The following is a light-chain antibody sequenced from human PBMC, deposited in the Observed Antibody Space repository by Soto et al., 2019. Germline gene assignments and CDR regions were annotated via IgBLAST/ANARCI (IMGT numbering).Light chain of an antibody. CDR2: DAS. J-gene: IGKJ4*01. CDR1: QSVSSY. Sequence: EIVLTQSPATLSLSPGERATLSCRASQSVSSYLSCYQQKPVQAPRLLIYDASNRATGIPARFSGSGSGTDFTLTISSLEPEDFAVYYCQQRSNWPLTFGGGTKVDIK. V-gene: IGKV3-11*01. CDR3: QQRSNWPLT.